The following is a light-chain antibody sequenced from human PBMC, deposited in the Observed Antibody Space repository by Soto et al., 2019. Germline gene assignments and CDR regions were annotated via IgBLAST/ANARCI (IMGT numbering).Light chain of an antibody. CDR2: GAS. J-gene: IGKJ1*01. V-gene: IGKV3-20*01. CDR3: QQYGTSRWT. Sequence: EIVLTQSPGTLSLSPGERATLSCRASQSVSSIYLAWYQQKPGQAPRLLIYGASSRANGIPDRFSGSGSGTDFPLTISRLEPGDFAVYYCQQYGTSRWTFGQGTKVEIK. CDR1: QSVSSIY.